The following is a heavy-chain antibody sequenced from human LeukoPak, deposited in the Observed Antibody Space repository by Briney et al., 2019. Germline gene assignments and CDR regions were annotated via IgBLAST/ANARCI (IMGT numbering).Heavy chain of an antibody. V-gene: IGHV1-69*05. Sequence: ASVKVSCKASGYTFTGYYMHWVRQAPGQGLEWMGGIIPIFGTANYAQKFQGRVTITTDESTSTAYMELSSLRSEGTAVYYCARTVVATQGFDYWGQGTLVTVSS. D-gene: IGHD5-12*01. CDR3: ARTVVATQGFDY. J-gene: IGHJ4*02. CDR2: IIPIFGTA. CDR1: GYTFTGYY.